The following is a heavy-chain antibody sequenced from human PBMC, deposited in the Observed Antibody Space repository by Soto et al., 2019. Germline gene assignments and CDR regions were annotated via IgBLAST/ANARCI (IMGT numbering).Heavy chain of an antibody. D-gene: IGHD4-4*01. CDR2: ISYDGSNK. J-gene: IGHJ4*02. V-gene: IGHV3-30*18. CDR3: AKEGGVTIIDY. Sequence: GGSLRLSCAASGFTFSSYGMHWVRQAPGKGLEWVAVISYDGSNKYYADSVKGRFTISRDNSKNTLYLQMNSLRAEDTAVYYCAKEGGVTIIDYWGQGTLVTVSS. CDR1: GFTFSSYG.